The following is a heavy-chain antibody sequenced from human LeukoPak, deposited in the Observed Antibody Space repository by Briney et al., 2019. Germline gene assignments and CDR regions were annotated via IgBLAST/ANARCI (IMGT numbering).Heavy chain of an antibody. Sequence: SETLSLTCTVSGGSISSSSYCWGWIRQPPGKGLEWIGSIYYSGSTYYNPSLKSRVTILVDTSKNQFSLKLSSVTAADTAVYYCASPLGYCSSTNCYGDYWGQGTLVTVSS. CDR1: GGSISSSSYC. V-gene: IGHV4-39*01. D-gene: IGHD2-2*01. J-gene: IGHJ4*02. CDR3: ASPLGYCSSTNCYGDY. CDR2: IYYSGST.